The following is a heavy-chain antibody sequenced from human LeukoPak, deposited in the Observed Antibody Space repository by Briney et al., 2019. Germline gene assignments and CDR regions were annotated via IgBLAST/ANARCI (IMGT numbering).Heavy chain of an antibody. Sequence: HPGGSLRLSCRASGFTFRDYWMHWVRQVPGKGLVWVSFIKTDGTTTAYADSVKGRFSISRDNAKSTLYLQMNSPRVEDTGIYYCAKNSGPGVNYFDPWGQGTLVTVSS. CDR2: IKTDGTTT. CDR1: GFTFRDYW. J-gene: IGHJ5*02. D-gene: IGHD1-7*01. CDR3: AKNSGPGVNYFDP. V-gene: IGHV3-74*03.